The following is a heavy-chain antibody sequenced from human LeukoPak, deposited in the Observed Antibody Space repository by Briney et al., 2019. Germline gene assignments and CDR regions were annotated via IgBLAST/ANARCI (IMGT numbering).Heavy chain of an antibody. CDR1: GYTFTSYG. V-gene: IGHV1-18*01. J-gene: IGHJ5*02. CDR3: ARVPNSGDILTGYYSNWFDP. CDR2: ISAYNGNT. D-gene: IGHD3-9*01. Sequence: GASVKVSCKASGYTFTSYGISWVRQAPGQGLEWMGWISAYNGNTNYAQKLQGGVTMTTDTSTSTAYMELRSLRSDDTAVYYCARVPNSGDILTGYYSNWFDPWGQGTLVTVSS.